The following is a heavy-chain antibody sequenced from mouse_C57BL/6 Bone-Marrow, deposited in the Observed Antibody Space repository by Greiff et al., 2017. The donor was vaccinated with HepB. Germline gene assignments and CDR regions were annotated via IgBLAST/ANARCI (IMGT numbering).Heavy chain of an antibody. D-gene: IGHD1-1*01. Sequence: EVKVEESGGGLVQPKGSLKLSCAASGFSFNTYAMNWVRQAPGKGLEWVARIRSKSNNYATYYADSVKDRFTISRDDSESMLYLQMNNLKTEDTAMYYCVRHDYYYGSSPAYWGQGTLVTVSA. J-gene: IGHJ3*01. CDR2: IRSKSNNYAT. CDR1: GFSFNTYA. V-gene: IGHV10-1*01. CDR3: VRHDYYYGSSPAY.